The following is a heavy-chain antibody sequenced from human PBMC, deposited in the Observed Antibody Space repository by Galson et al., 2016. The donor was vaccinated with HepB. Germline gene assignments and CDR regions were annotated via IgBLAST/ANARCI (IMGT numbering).Heavy chain of an antibody. V-gene: IGHV3-53*01. CDR2: IYSGGFT. Sequence: SLRLSCAASGFSVSTNYMSWVRQAPGKGLEWVSVIYSGGFTDYADSVKGRFSISRDISKNTVYLEMTSLRVEDKALYYCATDPTYYYGSSGYDWGQGTLVTVSS. J-gene: IGHJ4*02. CDR1: GFSVSTNY. CDR3: ATDPTYYYGSSGYD. D-gene: IGHD3-22*01.